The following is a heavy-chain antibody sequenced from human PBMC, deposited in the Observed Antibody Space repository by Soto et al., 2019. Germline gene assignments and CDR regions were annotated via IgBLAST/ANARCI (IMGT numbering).Heavy chain of an antibody. CDR1: GFAFSGYA. CDR2: ISSSSTYR. V-gene: IGHV3-21*02. D-gene: IGHD6-13*01. CDR3: ARAPSAAVPDY. Sequence: EVQLVESGGGLVKPGGSLTLSCAASGFAFSGYAMYWVRQAPGKGLEWVSTISSSSTYRYYGDSVKGRFTISRDNAKKSLSLQMNSLSAEDTAVYSCARAPSAAVPDYWGQGTLVIVAS. J-gene: IGHJ4*02.